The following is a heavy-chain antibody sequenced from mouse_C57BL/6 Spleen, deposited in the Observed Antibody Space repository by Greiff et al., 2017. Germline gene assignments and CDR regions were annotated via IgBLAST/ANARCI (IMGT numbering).Heavy chain of an antibody. CDR3: ATYGLHIPTGYVDV. CDR2: ISDGGSYT. V-gene: IGHV5-4*03. Sequence: DVMLVESGGGLVKPGGSLKLSCAASGFTFSSYAMSWVRQTPEKRLEWVATISDGGSYTYYPDNVKGRFTISRDNAKNNLYLQMSHLKSEDTAMYYCATYGLHIPTGYVDVWGTGTTVTVSS. J-gene: IGHJ1*03. CDR1: GFTFSSYA. D-gene: IGHD1-2*01.